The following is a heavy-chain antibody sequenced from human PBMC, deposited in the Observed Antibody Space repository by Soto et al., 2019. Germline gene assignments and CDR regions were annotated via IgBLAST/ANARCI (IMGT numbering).Heavy chain of an antibody. CDR3: ARWGRQGNYDSSGYYCHDYYYYYGMDV. CDR1: GYTFTSYG. J-gene: IGHJ6*02. D-gene: IGHD3-22*01. V-gene: IGHV1-18*04. CDR2: ISAYNGNT. Sequence: ASVKVSCKASGYTFTSYGISWVRQAPGQGLEWMGWISAYNGNTTYAQKLQGRVTMTTDTSTSTAYMELRSLRSDDTAVYYCARWGRQGNYDSSGYYCHDYYYYYGMDVWGQGTTVTVSS.